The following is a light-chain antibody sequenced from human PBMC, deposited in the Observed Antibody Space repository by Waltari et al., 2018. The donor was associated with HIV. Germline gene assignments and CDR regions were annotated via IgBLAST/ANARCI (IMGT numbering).Light chain of an antibody. CDR1: GSNVGVNF. J-gene: IGLJ2*01. Sequence: QSVLTQAPSASGTPGQRVTLSCSGTGSNVGVNFVSWYQQLPGMAPKLPIYSNNEGPSRVPDRFSGSKSGTSASLAISGLRSEDEAVYFCAAWDDSVSGWAFGEGTKVTVL. CDR2: SNN. V-gene: IGLV1-47*01. CDR3: AAWDDSVSGWA.